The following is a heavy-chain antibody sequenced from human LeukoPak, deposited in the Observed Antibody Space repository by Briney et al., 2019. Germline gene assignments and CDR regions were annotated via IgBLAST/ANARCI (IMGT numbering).Heavy chain of an antibody. CDR2: FDPEKGET. Sequence: ASVKVSCKVSGYTLTELSMHWVRQAPGKGFEWMGRFDPEKGETIYAQKFQGRVTMTEDTSTDTAYMELSSLRSEDTAVYYCATEGYYDSSGYYTDYWGQGTLVTVSS. J-gene: IGHJ4*02. CDR1: GYTLTELS. V-gene: IGHV1-24*01. CDR3: ATEGYYDSSGYYTDY. D-gene: IGHD3-22*01.